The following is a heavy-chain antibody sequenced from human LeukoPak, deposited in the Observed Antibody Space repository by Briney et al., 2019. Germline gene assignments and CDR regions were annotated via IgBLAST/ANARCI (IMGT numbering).Heavy chain of an antibody. CDR1: GGSISSGSYY. CDR2: IYTSGST. Sequence: PSETLSLTCTVSGGSISSGSYYWSWIRQPAGKGLEWIGRIYTSGSTNYNPSLKSRVTISVDTSKNQFSLKLSSVTAADTAVYYCAREGGSYYGVDYWGQGTLVTVSS. J-gene: IGHJ4*02. V-gene: IGHV4-61*02. D-gene: IGHD1-26*01. CDR3: AREGGSYYGVDY.